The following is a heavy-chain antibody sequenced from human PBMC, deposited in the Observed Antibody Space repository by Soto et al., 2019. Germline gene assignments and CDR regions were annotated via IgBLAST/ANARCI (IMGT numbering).Heavy chain of an antibody. V-gene: IGHV1-69*12. J-gene: IGHJ3*02. Sequence: QVHLVQSGAEVKKPGSSVKVSCKASGGTFSNHAINWVRQAPGQGLEWMGRIIPIFGTTNYAQKFQGRVTFTADEPTVTAYMELSSLKHDYTAIYYCAREVAADGTFREDVFDIWCQGTLVTVSS. CDR3: AREVAADGTFREDVFDI. CDR2: IIPIFGTT. D-gene: IGHD6-13*01. CDR1: GGTFSNHA.